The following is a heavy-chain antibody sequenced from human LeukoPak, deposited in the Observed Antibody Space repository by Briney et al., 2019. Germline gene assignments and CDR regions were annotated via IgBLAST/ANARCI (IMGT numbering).Heavy chain of an antibody. CDR3: ASLAAAGTGEGFLDY. J-gene: IGHJ4*02. CDR2: INPNSGGT. CDR1: GYTFTGYY. Sequence: ASVKVSCKASGYTFTGYYMHWARQAPGQGLEWMGWINPNSGGTNYAQKFQGRVTMTRDTSISTAYMELSRLRSDDTAVYYCASLAAAGTGEGFLDYWGQGTLVTVSS. V-gene: IGHV1-2*02. D-gene: IGHD6-13*01.